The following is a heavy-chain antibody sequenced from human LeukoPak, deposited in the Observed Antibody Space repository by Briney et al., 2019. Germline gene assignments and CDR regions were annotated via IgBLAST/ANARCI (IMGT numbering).Heavy chain of an antibody. Sequence: PGGSLRLSCAASGFTFSGSAMHWVRQASGKGLEWVGRIRSKANSYATAYAASVKGRFTISRDDSKDTAYLQMNSLKTEDTAVYYCTRLPSSGYLFDYWGQGTLVTVSS. CDR1: GFTFSGSA. CDR3: TRLPSSGYLFDY. D-gene: IGHD3-22*01. J-gene: IGHJ4*02. CDR2: IRSKANSYAT. V-gene: IGHV3-73*01.